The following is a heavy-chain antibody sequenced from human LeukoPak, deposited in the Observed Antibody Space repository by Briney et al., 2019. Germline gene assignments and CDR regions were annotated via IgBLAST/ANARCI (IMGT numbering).Heavy chain of an antibody. Sequence: PGGSLRLSCAASGFTFSSYSMNWVRQAPGKGLEWVSYISSSSSTLYYADSVKGRFTISRDNAKNSLYLQMNSLRAEDTAVYYCAKDPARYCSSTSCYAKPPLFDPWGQGTLVTVSS. CDR3: AKDPARYCSSTSCYAKPPLFDP. CDR1: GFTFSSYS. D-gene: IGHD2-2*01. J-gene: IGHJ5*02. V-gene: IGHV3-48*04. CDR2: ISSSSSTL.